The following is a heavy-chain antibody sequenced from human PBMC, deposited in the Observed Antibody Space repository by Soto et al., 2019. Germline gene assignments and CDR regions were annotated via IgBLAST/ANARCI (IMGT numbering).Heavy chain of an antibody. D-gene: IGHD5-12*01. CDR3: AKGHSRPDNGCTSGWLDP. CDR2: VSSSGDST. V-gene: IGHV3-23*01. Sequence: GGSLRLSCVASGVTFSYYAMSWVRQAPGKGLEWVSLVSSSGDSTYYADPVKGRFTISRDNSKNTLHLQMNSLRAEDTAVYYCAKGHSRPDNGCTSGWLDPWGQGPLVTVYS. J-gene: IGHJ5*02. CDR1: GVTFSYYA.